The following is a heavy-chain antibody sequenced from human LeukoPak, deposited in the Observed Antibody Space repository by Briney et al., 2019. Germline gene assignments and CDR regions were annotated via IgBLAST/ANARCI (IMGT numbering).Heavy chain of an antibody. CDR2: IIPIFGTA. Sequence: GASVKVSCKASGGTFSSYAISWVRQAPGQGLEWMGGIIPIFGTANYAQKFQGRVTITTDESTSTAYMELSSLRSEDTAVYYCARNGDIRFLEWLSYMDVWGKGTTVTVSS. V-gene: IGHV1-69*05. CDR3: ARNGDIRFLEWLSYMDV. D-gene: IGHD3-3*01. CDR1: GGTFSSYA. J-gene: IGHJ6*03.